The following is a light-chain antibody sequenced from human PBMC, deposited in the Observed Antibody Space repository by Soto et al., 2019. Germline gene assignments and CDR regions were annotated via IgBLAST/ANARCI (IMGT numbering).Light chain of an antibody. CDR3: MSFTSSNTYV. V-gene: IGLV2-14*03. Sequence: QSVITQPASLSGTPGESITISCTGTSSDVGAYNFVSWYQHHPDKAPKVVIYDVANRPSGVSYRFSASKSGNTASLTISGLQAEDEADYYCMSFTSSNTYVFGTGTKVTVL. CDR1: SSDVGAYNF. J-gene: IGLJ1*01. CDR2: DVA.